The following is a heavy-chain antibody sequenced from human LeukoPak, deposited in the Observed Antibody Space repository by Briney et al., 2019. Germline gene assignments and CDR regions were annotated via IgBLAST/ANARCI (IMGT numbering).Heavy chain of an antibody. J-gene: IGHJ4*02. Sequence: GGSLRLSCAASGFTFRSYEMNWARQAPGKGLEWVSYISSSGSTIYYADSVKGRFTISRDNARNSLYLQMNSLRAEDTAVYYCARLVGATEDYWGQGTLVTVSS. V-gene: IGHV3-48*03. CDR3: ARLVGATEDY. CDR2: ISSSGSTI. CDR1: GFTFRSYE. D-gene: IGHD1-26*01.